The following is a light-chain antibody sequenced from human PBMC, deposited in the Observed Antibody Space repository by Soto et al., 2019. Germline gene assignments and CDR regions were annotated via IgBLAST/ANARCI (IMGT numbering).Light chain of an antibody. J-gene: IGKJ1*01. CDR1: QSIGTW. Sequence: DIPVTQSPSTLSASVGDRVTITCGASQSIGTWLAWYQQTPGKAQKLLIFDASTLESGVPSRFSGSGSGTDFTLTISSLQPDDFATYYCQQYSDSSGAFGQGTRVEIK. CDR3: QQYSDSSGA. V-gene: IGKV1-5*01. CDR2: DAS.